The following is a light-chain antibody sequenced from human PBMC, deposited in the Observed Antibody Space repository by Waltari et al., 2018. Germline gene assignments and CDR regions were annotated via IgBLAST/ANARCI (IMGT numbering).Light chain of an antibody. CDR2: SNT. CDR3: QSYDSSLSGI. V-gene: IGLV1-40*01. Sequence: QSVLTQPPSVSGAPGQRVTISCTGSSSNIGAGYDVLWYQQLPGAAPNLLIFSNTNRASGVPDLIPASKSGTSASLVITGIQAEDEADYFCQSYDSSLSGIFGGGTKLTVL. CDR1: SSNIGAGYD. J-gene: IGLJ2*01.